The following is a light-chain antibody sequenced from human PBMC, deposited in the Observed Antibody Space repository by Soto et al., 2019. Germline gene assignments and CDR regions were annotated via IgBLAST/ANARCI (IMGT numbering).Light chain of an antibody. V-gene: IGKV3D-15*01. J-gene: IGKJ4*01. Sequence: EIAMTQSPVTLSASPGERVTLSCRASQSVNINLAWYQQRPGQAPRVLIYGASNRASGIPDRFSGSGSGTDFTLTISSLEPDDFALYYCQQYKGWPPLTFGGGTRVEIK. CDR1: QSVNIN. CDR2: GAS. CDR3: QQYKGWPPLT.